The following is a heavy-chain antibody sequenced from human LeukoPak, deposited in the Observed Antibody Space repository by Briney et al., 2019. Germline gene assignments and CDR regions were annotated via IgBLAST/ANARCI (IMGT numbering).Heavy chain of an antibody. Sequence: PGGSLRLSCAASGFTFSSYGMYWVRQAPGKGLEWVAVIWFDGGNKYFADSVKGRFTISRDNSKNTLYLQMNSLRAEDTAIYYCARDLNYYGMDVWGQGTTVTVSS. CDR1: GFTFSSYG. CDR2: IWFDGGNK. J-gene: IGHJ6*02. D-gene: IGHD3-9*01. V-gene: IGHV3-33*01. CDR3: ARDLNYYGMDV.